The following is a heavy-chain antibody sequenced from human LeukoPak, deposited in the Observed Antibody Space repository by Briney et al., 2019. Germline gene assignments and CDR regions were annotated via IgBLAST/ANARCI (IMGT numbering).Heavy chain of an antibody. CDR1: GFTFTSYA. CDR3: AKPRAMTTGVGRYFDL. Sequence: GGSLRLSCAAFGFTFTSYAMSWIRQAPGKGLEWVSAISGGGENTYYADSVKGRFTISRDNSKSTLYLQMNSLRAEDTATYYCAKPRAMTTGVGRYFDLWGRGTLVTVSS. CDR2: ISGGGENT. J-gene: IGHJ2*01. D-gene: IGHD1-1*01. V-gene: IGHV3-23*01.